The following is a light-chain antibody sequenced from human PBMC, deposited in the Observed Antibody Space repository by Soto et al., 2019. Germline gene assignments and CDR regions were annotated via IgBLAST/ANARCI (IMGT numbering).Light chain of an antibody. V-gene: IGLV2-14*03. CDR3: CSYTVIGALVV. Sequence: HSALTQPASVSGFPGQSITISCTGSSSDIGDFNYVSWYQQHPGKAPKLIIYDVINRPSGVSDRFSGSKSDNTASLTISGLQADDEADYLCCSYTVIGALVVFGTGTQLTVL. CDR1: SSDIGDFNY. J-gene: IGLJ1*01. CDR2: DVI.